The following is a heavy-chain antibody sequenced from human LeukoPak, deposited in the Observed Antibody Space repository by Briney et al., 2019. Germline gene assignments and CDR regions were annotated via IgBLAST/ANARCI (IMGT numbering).Heavy chain of an antibody. Sequence: WETLSLTCSVSGGSINSRAYSWGWLRQSPEKGREWIGSIDFSGNTYYNPSVQSRVAISLDTSRNQFSLNLTSVTAADTAAYCCARLGGWGLDFDSWGQGTLVVVSS. V-gene: IGHV4-39*01. J-gene: IGHJ4*02. CDR2: IDFSGNT. CDR3: ARLGGWGLDFDS. CDR1: GGSINSRAYS. D-gene: IGHD1-26*01.